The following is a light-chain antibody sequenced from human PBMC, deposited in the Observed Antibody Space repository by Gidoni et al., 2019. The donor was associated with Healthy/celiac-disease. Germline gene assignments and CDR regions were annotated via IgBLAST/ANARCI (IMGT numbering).Light chain of an antibody. V-gene: IGKV1-33*01. CDR2: DAS. CDR1: QDISNY. CDR3: QQYDNLPRP. J-gene: IGKJ4*01. Sequence: DIQMTQSPSSLSASVGDRVNITCQASQDISNYLNWYQQKPGKAPKLLIYDASNLETGVPSRFSGSGSGTDFTFTISSLQPEDIATYYCQQYDNLPRPFGGGTKVELK.